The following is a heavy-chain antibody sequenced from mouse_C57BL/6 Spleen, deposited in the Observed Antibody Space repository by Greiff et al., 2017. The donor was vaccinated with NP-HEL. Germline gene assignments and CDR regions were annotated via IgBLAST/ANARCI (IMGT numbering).Heavy chain of an antibody. V-gene: IGHV1-74*01. CDR1: GYTLTSYW. D-gene: IGHD1-1*01. CDR2: IHPSDSDT. Sequence: VQLQQPGAELVKPGASVKVSCKASGYTLTSYWMHWVKQRPGQGLEWIGRIHPSDSDTNYNQKFKGKATLTVDKSSSTAYMQLSSLTSEDSAVYYCAIPYYGSSYKFAYWGQGTLVTVSA. J-gene: IGHJ3*01. CDR3: AIPYYGSSYKFAY.